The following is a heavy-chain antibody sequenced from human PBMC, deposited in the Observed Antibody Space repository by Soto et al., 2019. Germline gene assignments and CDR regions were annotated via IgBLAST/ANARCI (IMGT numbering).Heavy chain of an antibody. CDR1: GYGFTTYG. V-gene: IGHV1-18*01. CDR3: ARGRDGDY. Sequence: QVHLVQSGAEVKKPGASVKVSCKGSGYGFTTYGITWVRQAPGQGLEWMAWISAHNGNTNYAQKLQGRVTVTRDTSTSTAYRELRSLRSDDTAVYYCARGRDGDYWGQGAVVTVSS. CDR2: ISAHNGNT. D-gene: IGHD6-6*01. J-gene: IGHJ4*02.